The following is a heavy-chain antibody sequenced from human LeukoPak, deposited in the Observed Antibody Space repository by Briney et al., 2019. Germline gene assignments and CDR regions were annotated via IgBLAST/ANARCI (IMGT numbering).Heavy chain of an antibody. Sequence: GRSLRLSCAASGFTFSSYGMHWVRQAPGKGLKWVAVIWYDGSNKDYADSVKGRFTISRDNSKNTLYMQMNSLRAEDTAVYYCAKDLTKYYYGSVDYWGQGTLVTVSS. CDR1: GFTFSSYG. V-gene: IGHV3-33*06. CDR3: AKDLTKYYYGSVDY. CDR2: IWYDGSNK. J-gene: IGHJ4*02. D-gene: IGHD3-10*01.